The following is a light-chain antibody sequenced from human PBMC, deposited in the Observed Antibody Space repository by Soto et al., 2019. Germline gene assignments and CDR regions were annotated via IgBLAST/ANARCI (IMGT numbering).Light chain of an antibody. CDR2: GAS. J-gene: IGKJ1*01. CDR1: QSVSSSY. Sequence: EIVLTQSPGTLSLSPGERATLSCRASQSVSSSYLAWYQQKPGQAPRLLIYGASSRATGIPDRFSGSGSGTDSTLTISRLEPEDFAVYFCQQYGSSPWTFGQGNKVEIK. V-gene: IGKV3-20*01. CDR3: QQYGSSPWT.